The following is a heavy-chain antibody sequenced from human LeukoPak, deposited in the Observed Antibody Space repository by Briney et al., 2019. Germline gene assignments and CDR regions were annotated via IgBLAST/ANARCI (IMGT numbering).Heavy chain of an antibody. V-gene: IGHV4-4*02. CDR1: GGSISSSNW. D-gene: IGHD3-10*01. J-gene: IGHJ4*02. CDR2: IYNSGST. CDR3: AAMVRGDNFDY. Sequence: SETLSLTCAVSGGSISSSNWWSWVRQPPGKGLEWIGYIYNSGSTNYNPSLKSRVTISVDTSKKQFSLKLSSVTAADTAVYYCAAMVRGDNFDYWGQGTLVTVSS.